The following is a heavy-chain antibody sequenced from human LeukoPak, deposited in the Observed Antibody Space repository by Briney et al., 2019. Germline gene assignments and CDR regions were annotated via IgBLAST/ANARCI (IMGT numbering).Heavy chain of an antibody. Sequence: GGSLRLSCAASRFSFSTYPMGWVRQAPGKGLEWVSGISASGDVTFHADPVKGRFTISRDNSKNMLYLQMTSLRAEDTAEYYCAKSLFTSATGTGRAFHIWGQGTMVTVSS. CDR1: RFSFSTYP. D-gene: IGHD1-1*01. CDR3: AKSLFTSATGTGRAFHI. V-gene: IGHV3-23*01. CDR2: ISASGDVT. J-gene: IGHJ3*02.